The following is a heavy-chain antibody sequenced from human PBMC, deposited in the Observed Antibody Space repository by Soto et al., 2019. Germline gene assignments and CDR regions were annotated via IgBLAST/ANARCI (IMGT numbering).Heavy chain of an antibody. CDR2: IYYSGST. Sequence: QLQLQESGPGLVKPSETLSLTCTVSGGSISSRGYYWGWIRQPPGKGLEWIGTIYYSGSTYYNPSRKRRVTISVDTSKNQFSLNLSSVTAADTAVYYCATSNWFDPWGQGTLVTVSS. CDR1: GGSISSRGYY. J-gene: IGHJ5*02. V-gene: IGHV4-39*01. CDR3: ATSNWFDP.